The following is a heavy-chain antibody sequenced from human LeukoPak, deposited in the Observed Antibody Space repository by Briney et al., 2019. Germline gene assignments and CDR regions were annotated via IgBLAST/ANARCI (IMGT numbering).Heavy chain of an antibody. CDR3: ARELSGITMVRGVIIRYFDY. J-gene: IGHJ4*02. CDR2: INHSGST. Sequence: SETLSLTCAVYGGSFSGYYWSWIRQPPGKGLEWIGEINHSGSTNYNPSPKSRVTISVDTSKNQFSLKLSSVTAADTAVYYCARELSGITMVRGVIIRYFDYWGQGTLVTVS. D-gene: IGHD3-10*01. V-gene: IGHV4-34*01. CDR1: GGSFSGYY.